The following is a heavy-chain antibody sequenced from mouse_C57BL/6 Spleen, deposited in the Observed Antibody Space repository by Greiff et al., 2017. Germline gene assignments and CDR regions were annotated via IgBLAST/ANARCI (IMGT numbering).Heavy chain of an antibody. CDR2: INPNNGGT. D-gene: IGHD4-1*01. V-gene: IGHV1-26*01. CDR1: GYTFTDYY. Sequence: VQLQQSGPELVKPGASVKISCKASGYTFTDYYMNWVKQSHGKSLEWIGDINPNNGGTSYNQKFKGKATLTVDKSSSTAYMELRSLTSEDSAVYYCARFILGRGFAYWGQGTLVTVSA. CDR3: ARFILGRGFAY. J-gene: IGHJ3*01.